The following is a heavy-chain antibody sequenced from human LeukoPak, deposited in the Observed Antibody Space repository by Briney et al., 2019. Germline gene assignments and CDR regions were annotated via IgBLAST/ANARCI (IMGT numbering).Heavy chain of an antibody. D-gene: IGHD3-10*01. V-gene: IGHV3-74*01. CDR1: GFTFSSYW. CDR3: ARVADYHGSANFDY. Sequence: KAGGSLRLSCAASGFTFSSYWVHWVRQAPGKGLVWVSRINSDGSSTRYADSVKGRFTISRDNTKNTLYLQMNSLRAEDTAVYYCARVADYHGSANFDYWGQGTLVTVSS. CDR2: INSDGSST. J-gene: IGHJ4*02.